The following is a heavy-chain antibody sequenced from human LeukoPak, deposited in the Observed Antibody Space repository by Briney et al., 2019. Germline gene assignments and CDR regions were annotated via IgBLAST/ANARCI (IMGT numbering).Heavy chain of an antibody. V-gene: IGHV3-7*03. D-gene: IGHD6-13*01. J-gene: IGHJ5*02. CDR3: ARDRLRVAAAGTRKYNWFDP. CDR1: GFTFSSYW. Sequence: GGSLRLSCAASGFTFSSYWMSWVRQAPGKGLEWVANIKQDGSEKYYVDSVKGRFTISRDNAKNSLYLQMNSLRAEDTAVYYCARDRLRVAAAGTRKYNWFDPWGQGTLVTVSS. CDR2: IKQDGSEK.